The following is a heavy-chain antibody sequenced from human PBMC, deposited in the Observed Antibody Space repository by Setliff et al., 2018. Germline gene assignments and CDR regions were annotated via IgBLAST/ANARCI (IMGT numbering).Heavy chain of an antibody. J-gene: IGHJ5*02. CDR3: ARGYCNSVGCFFAGWFDP. V-gene: IGHV4-39*07. D-gene: IGHD2-2*01. CDR2: INHTGST. CDR1: GGSISSSSYY. Sequence: SETLSLTCTVSGGSISSSSYYWGWIRQPPGKGLEWIGEINHTGSTNYSPSLKSRVTISVDTSKNQFSLKLSSVTAADTAVYYCARGYCNSVGCFFAGWFDPWGQGTLVTVSS.